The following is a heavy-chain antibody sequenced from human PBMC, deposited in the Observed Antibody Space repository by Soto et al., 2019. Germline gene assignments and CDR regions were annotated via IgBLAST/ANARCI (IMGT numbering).Heavy chain of an antibody. V-gene: IGHV4-38-2*01. CDR3: ARAGPCVPYNYDRSPYTFEDWFDP. D-gene: IGHD3-22*01. CDR2: IYHGGST. Sequence: QVQLQESGPGLVKASVTLSLTCAVSGYPISSGYYWGWLRQPPGKGLEWIGSIYHGGSTYYNPSPNGRVTFSIDMTNNRGPLILISVTAADTAVHYCARAGPCVPYNYDRSPYTFEDWFDPWGQGTLVTVSS. CDR1: GYPISSGYY. J-gene: IGHJ5*02.